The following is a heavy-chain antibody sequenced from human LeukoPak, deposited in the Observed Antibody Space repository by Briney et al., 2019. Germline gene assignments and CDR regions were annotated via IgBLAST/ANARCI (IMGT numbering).Heavy chain of an antibody. CDR3: ASGGQEIDY. V-gene: IGHV3-7*01. Sequence: PGRCLRLSCAASGFTFSSNWMSCVSQAPRKGMEWVANIKQDGSEKYYVDSVKGRFTISRDNAKNSLYLQINSLRAEDTAVYYCASGGQEIDYWGQGTLVTVSS. CDR2: IKQDGSEK. J-gene: IGHJ4*02. CDR1: GFTFSSNW. D-gene: IGHD3-10*01.